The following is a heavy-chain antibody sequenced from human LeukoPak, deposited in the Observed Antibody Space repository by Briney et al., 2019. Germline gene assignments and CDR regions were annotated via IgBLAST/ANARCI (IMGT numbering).Heavy chain of an antibody. CDR2: ISGSGGST. V-gene: IGHV3-23*01. D-gene: IGHD4-17*01. CDR3: AKSTGATVTTNY. CDR1: GFTFSSYA. J-gene: IGHJ4*02. Sequence: PGGSLRLSCATSGFTFSSYAMSWVRQAPGKGLEWVSAISGSGGSTYYADSVKGRFTISRDNSKNTLYLQMNSLRAEDTAVYYCAKSTGATVTTNYWGQGTLVTVSS.